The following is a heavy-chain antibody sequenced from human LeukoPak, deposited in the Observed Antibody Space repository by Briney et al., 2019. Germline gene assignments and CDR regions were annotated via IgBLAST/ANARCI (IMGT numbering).Heavy chain of an antibody. J-gene: IGHJ4*02. CDR2: ISGSGGST. Sequence: GGSLRLSCAASGFTFSSYAMSWVRQAPGKGLEWVSAISGSGGSTYYADSVKGRFTISRDNSKNTLYLQMNSLRAEDTAVYYGAKDVGSYYYFDYWGQGTLVTVSS. V-gene: IGHV3-23*01. D-gene: IGHD1-26*01. CDR1: GFTFSSYA. CDR3: AKDVGSYYYFDY.